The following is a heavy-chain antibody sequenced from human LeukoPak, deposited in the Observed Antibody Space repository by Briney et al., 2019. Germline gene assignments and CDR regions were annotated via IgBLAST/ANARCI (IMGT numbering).Heavy chain of an antibody. CDR2: IRYDGSNK. Sequence: SGGSLRLSCAASGFTFSSYGMHWVRQAPGKGLEWVAFIRYDGSNKYYADSVKGRFTISRDNSKNTLYLQMNSQRAEDTAVYYCATSRYYYDSSGYHEYFQHWGQGTLVTVSS. CDR3: ATSRYYYDSSGYHEYFQH. V-gene: IGHV3-30*02. D-gene: IGHD3-22*01. CDR1: GFTFSSYG. J-gene: IGHJ1*01.